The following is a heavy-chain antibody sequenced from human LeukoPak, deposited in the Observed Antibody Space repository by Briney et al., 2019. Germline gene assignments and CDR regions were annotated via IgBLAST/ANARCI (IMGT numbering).Heavy chain of an antibody. D-gene: IGHD4-17*01. CDR3: ARDWITVRTNWFDP. V-gene: IGHV4-59*13. J-gene: IGHJ5*02. CDR1: GGSISGYY. Sequence: SETLSLTGTVPGGSISGYYWSWIRKPPGKGLNSFGYIYYTGSINYNPSLKSRATISVDMSKNQFSLNLSSVTAADTAVYYCARDWITVRTNWFDPWGRGTLVTVSS. CDR2: IYYTGSI.